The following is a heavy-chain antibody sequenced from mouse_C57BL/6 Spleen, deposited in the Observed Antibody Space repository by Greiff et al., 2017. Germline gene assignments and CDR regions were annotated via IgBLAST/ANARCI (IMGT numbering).Heavy chain of an antibody. J-gene: IGHJ1*03. Sequence: VQLQQPGAELVRPGSSVKLSCKASGYTFTSYWMHWVKQRPIQGLEWIGNIDPSDSETHYNQKFKDKATLTVDKSSSTAYMQLSSLTSGDSAVYYCARWDDYGWYFDVWGTGTTVTVSS. CDR2: IDPSDSET. D-gene: IGHD2-4*01. CDR3: ARWDDYGWYFDV. V-gene: IGHV1-52*01. CDR1: GYTFTSYW.